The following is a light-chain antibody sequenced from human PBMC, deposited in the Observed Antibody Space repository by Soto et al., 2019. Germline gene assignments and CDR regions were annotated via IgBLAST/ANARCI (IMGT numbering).Light chain of an antibody. Sequence: AIQLTQSPSSLSASVGDTVTITCRASQGISSALAWYQQTPRKAPKLLLYGASSLESGVPSRFGGSGPGTDFTLIIISLQPEDFTTYYCQQFNSYPVTFGGATNVESK. CDR3: QQFNSYPVT. V-gene: IGKV1-13*02. CDR1: QGISSA. CDR2: GAS. J-gene: IGKJ4*01.